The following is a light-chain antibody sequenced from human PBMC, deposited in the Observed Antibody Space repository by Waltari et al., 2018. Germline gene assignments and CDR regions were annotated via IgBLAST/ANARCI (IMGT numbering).Light chain of an antibody. J-gene: IGKJ1*01. CDR1: QSISSY. CDR2: AAS. CDR3: QQSYSRPRT. V-gene: IGKV1-39*01. Sequence: DIQMTQSPSSLSASVGDRVTITCRASQSISSYLNWYQQKPGKAPKLLIYAASSLQSGVPSRFSGSGSGTDFTLTISSLQPEDFATYYCQQSYSRPRTFGQGTKVEI.